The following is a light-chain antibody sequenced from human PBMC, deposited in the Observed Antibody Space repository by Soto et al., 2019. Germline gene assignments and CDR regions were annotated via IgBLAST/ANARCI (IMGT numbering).Light chain of an antibody. CDR1: QSVRSSN. J-gene: IGKJ1*01. CDR2: GAS. Sequence: EIVLTQSPGTLSLSPGERAALSCRASQSVRSSNLAWYQQKSGQAPRLLIYGASSRATGIPDRFGGSGSGTDFTLTISRLEPEDFAVYYCQQYGSSPWTFGQGTKVEI. V-gene: IGKV3-20*01. CDR3: QQYGSSPWT.